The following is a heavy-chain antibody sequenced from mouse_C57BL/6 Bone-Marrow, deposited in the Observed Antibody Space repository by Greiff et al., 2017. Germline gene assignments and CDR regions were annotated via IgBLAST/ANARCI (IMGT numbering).Heavy chain of an antibody. CDR1: GYSFTGYY. CDR3: ARGLHYYAMDY. J-gene: IGHJ4*01. CDR2: INPSTGGT. V-gene: IGHV1-42*01. D-gene: IGHD2-13*01. Sequence: VQLQQSGPELVKPGASVKISCKASGYSFTGYYMNWVKQSPEKSLEWIGEINPSTGGTTYNQKFKAKATLTVDKSSSTAYMQLKSLTSEDSAVYYCARGLHYYAMDYWGQGTSVTVSS.